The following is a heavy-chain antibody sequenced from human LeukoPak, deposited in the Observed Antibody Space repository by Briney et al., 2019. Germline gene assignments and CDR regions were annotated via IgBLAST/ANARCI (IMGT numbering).Heavy chain of an antibody. CDR2: ISAYNGNT. CDR3: ARDGRTWNYPPHDAFDI. D-gene: IGHD1-7*01. J-gene: IGHJ3*02. Sequence: ASVKVSCKASGYTFTSYGISWVRQAPGQGLEWMGWISAYNGNTNYAQKLQGRVTMTTDTSTSTAYMELRSLRSDDTAVYYCARDGRTWNYPPHDAFDIWGQGTMVTVSS. V-gene: IGHV1-18*01. CDR1: GYTFTSYG.